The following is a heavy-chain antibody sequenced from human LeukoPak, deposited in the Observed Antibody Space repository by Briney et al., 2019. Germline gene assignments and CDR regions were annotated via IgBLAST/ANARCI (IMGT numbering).Heavy chain of an antibody. Sequence: GASVNVSCKASGYSFTNYAINWVRQAPGQGLEWMGWINTITGNPTYAQGFTGHFVFSLDTSVSTAYLQISSLKAEDTAVYFCARTNVIVGATTSLGFDYWGQGTLVTASS. V-gene: IGHV7-4-1*02. J-gene: IGHJ4*02. CDR1: GYSFTNYA. CDR2: INTITGNP. CDR3: ARTNVIVGATTSLGFDY. D-gene: IGHD1-26*01.